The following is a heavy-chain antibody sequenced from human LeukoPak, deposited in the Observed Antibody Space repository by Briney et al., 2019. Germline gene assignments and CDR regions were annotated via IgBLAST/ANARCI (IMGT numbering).Heavy chain of an antibody. CDR3: ARQSSWYYDFDY. CDR2: ISYSGNT. CDR1: GGSIRNYY. J-gene: IGHJ4*02. Sequence: SETLSLSCSVSGGSIRNYYWIWIRQPPGKGLEWIGYISYSGNTNYNPSLKSRLTISVDLSTNQFSLKLTSVTGADTAVYYCARQSSWYYDFDYCGQGTLVTVSS. V-gene: IGHV4-59*08. D-gene: IGHD6-13*01.